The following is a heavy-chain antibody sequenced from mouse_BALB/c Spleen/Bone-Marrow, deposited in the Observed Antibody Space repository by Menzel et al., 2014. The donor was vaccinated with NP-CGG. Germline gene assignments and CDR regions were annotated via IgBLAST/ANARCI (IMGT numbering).Heavy chain of an antibody. CDR1: GYAFTNYL. CDR2: LNPGSGGS. D-gene: IGHD1-1*01. CDR3: ARSTTVKDYFDY. V-gene: IGHV1-54*01. J-gene: IGHJ2*01. Sequence: QVQLQQSGAELVRPGTSVKVSCKASGYAFTNYLIEWLKQRPGQGLEWIGVLNPGSGGSHYNEKFKGKATLTADKSSSTAYMQLSSLTSDDSAVYFCARSTTVKDYFDYWGQGTTLTVSS.